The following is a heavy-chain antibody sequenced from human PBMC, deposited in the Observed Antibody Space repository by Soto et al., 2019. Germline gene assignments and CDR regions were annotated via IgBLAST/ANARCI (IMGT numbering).Heavy chain of an antibody. CDR2: ISSSGSTI. CDR3: ARDSSSRPGHYEAAGKYNWFDP. CDR1: GFTFSSYE. D-gene: IGHD6-13*01. Sequence: GGSLRLSCAASGFTFSSYEMNWVRQAPGKGLEWVSYISSSGSTIYYADSVKGRFTISRDNAKNSLYLQMNSLRAEDTAVYCCARDSSSRPGHYEAAGKYNWFDPWGQGTLVTVSS. J-gene: IGHJ5*02. V-gene: IGHV3-48*03.